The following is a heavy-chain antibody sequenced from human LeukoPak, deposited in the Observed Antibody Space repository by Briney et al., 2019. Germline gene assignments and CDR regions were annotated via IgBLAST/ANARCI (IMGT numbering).Heavy chain of an antibody. CDR1: GYPFTGYY. D-gene: IGHD2-15*01. CDR3: AAGRCTGGSCYHYYYYGMDV. J-gene: IGHJ6*02. V-gene: IGHV1-2*02. CDR2: INPKSGDT. Sequence: ASVKVSFKASGYPFTGYYIHWVRQAPGQGLEWMGWINPKSGDTNYVQKFQGRVTITRDMSTSTAYMELSSLRSEDTAVYYCAAGRCTGGSCYHYYYYGMDVWGQGTTVTVSS.